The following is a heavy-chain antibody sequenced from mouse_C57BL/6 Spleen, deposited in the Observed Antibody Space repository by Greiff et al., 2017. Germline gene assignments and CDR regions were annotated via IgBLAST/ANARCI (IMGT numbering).Heavy chain of an antibody. CDR1: GYSITSGYY. D-gene: IGHD1-1*01. Sequence: DVQLQESGPGLVKPSQSLSLTCSVTGYSITSGYYWNWIRQFPGNKLEWMGYISYDGSNNYNPSLKNRISITLDTSKNQFFLKLNSVTTEDTATYYCARDYGSSPLAYWGQGTLVTVSA. CDR3: ARDYGSSPLAY. CDR2: ISYDGSN. V-gene: IGHV3-6*01. J-gene: IGHJ3*01.